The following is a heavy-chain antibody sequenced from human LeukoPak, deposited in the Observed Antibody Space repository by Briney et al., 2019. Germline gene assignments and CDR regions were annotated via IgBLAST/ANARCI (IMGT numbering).Heavy chain of an antibody. J-gene: IGHJ4*02. Sequence: GGSLRLSCAASGFTVSSNYMSWVRQAPGKGQEWVSVIYSGGSTYYADSVKGRFTISRDNSKNTLYLQMNSLRVEDTAVYYCARDFCSAGSCYPDNWGQGTLVTVSS. CDR2: IYSGGST. D-gene: IGHD2-15*01. CDR3: ARDFCSAGSCYPDN. CDR1: GFTVSSNY. V-gene: IGHV3-66*01.